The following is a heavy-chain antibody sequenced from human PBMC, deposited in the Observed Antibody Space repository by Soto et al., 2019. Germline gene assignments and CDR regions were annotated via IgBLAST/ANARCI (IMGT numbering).Heavy chain of an antibody. CDR3: ARGLILWFGELSRRGGYYYYMDV. Sequence: SETLSLTCAVYRGSFSGYQWSWIRQTPGKGLEWIGGINDSGNINYNPSLKGRVTILVDSPKKQISLRLYSVTAADTAVYYCARGLILWFGELSRRGGYYYYMDVWGKGTTVTVSS. CDR1: RGSFSGYQ. J-gene: IGHJ6*03. D-gene: IGHD3-10*01. CDR2: INDSGNI. V-gene: IGHV4-34*01.